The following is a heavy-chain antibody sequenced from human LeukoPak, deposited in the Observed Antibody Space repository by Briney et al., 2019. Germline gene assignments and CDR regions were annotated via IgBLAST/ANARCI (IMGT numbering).Heavy chain of an antibody. D-gene: IGHD6-19*01. CDR3: ARVGYSSGWSFDY. CDR1: RFTFSSYW. V-gene: IGHV3-74*01. CDR2: INSDGSST. J-gene: IGHJ4*02. Sequence: GGSLRLSCAASRFTFSSYWMHWVRHAPGKGLVWVSRINSDGSSTSYADSVKGRFTISRDNAKKTPYLQMNSLRAEDTAVYYCARVGYSSGWSFDYWGQGTVVTVSS.